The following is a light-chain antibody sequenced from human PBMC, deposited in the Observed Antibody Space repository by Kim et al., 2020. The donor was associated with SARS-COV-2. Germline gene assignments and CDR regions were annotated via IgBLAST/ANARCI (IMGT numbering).Light chain of an antibody. CDR3: QVWDSSTVV. Sequence: VSVALGQTARITCGGNNIGSKNVHWYQQKPGQAPVLVIYRDSNRPSGIPERFSGSNSGNTATLTISRAQAGDEADYYCQVWDSSTVVFGRGTQLTVL. CDR2: RDS. CDR1: NIGSKN. V-gene: IGLV3-9*01. J-gene: IGLJ3*02.